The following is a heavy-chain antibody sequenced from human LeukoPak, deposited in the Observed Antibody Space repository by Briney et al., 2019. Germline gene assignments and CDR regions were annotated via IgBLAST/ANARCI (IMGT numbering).Heavy chain of an antibody. Sequence: ASVKVSCKASGYTFTSYGISWVRQAPGQGLEWMGWISAYNGNTNYAQKLQGRVTMTTDTYTSTAYMELRSLRSDDTAVYYCARGGYYYDSSGYYYFDYRGKGTLVTVS. D-gene: IGHD3-22*01. J-gene: IGHJ4*02. CDR1: GYTFTSYG. CDR2: ISAYNGNT. V-gene: IGHV1-18*01. CDR3: ARGGYYYDSSGYYYFDY.